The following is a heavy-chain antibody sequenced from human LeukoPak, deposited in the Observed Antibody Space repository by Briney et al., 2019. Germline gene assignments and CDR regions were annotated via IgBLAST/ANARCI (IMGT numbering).Heavy chain of an antibody. J-gene: IGHJ4*02. CDR2: ISGDGGST. CDR3: ARESESSGWYDY. V-gene: IGHV3-43*02. Sequence: PGGSLGLSCAAPGFMFHDYAIHWVRHAPGKGLEWVSLISGDGGSTFYADSVKGRFTISRDNSKNSLYLQMNSLRSDDTALYYCARESESSGWYDYWGQGTLVTVSS. CDR1: GFMFHDYA. D-gene: IGHD6-19*01.